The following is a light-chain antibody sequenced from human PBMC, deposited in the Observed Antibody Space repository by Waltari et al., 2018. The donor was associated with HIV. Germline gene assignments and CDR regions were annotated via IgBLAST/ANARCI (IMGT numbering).Light chain of an antibody. CDR2: ATS. Sequence: VLTQSPGTLSLSPGDRATLSCRASQSLGRSFLAWYQQRPGQGPRLLIYATSSRATGIPDRFTGSGSWTDFTLTINRLEPEDFAVYYCQQYGSAPLSFGGGTKLEIK. CDR1: QSLGRSF. J-gene: IGKJ4*01. V-gene: IGKV3-20*01. CDR3: QQYGSAPLS.